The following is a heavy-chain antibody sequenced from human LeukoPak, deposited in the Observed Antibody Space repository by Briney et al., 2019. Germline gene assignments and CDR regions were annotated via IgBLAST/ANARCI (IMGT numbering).Heavy chain of an antibody. Sequence: GGSLRLSCAASKFTFSNYWMTWVRQAPGKGLEWVANIRDDGGHKDYVDSVKGRFTVSRGNAKNSLYLQMNSLRAEDTAVYYCARLGYNHWDFDFWGQGALVTVSS. CDR2: IRDDGGHK. D-gene: IGHD1-14*01. J-gene: IGHJ4*02. CDR3: ARLGYNHWDFDF. V-gene: IGHV3-7*01. CDR1: KFTFSNYW.